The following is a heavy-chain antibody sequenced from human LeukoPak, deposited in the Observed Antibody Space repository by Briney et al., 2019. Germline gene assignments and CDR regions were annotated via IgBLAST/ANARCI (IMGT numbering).Heavy chain of an antibody. Sequence: PGGSLRLSCAASGFTFSSYGMHWVRQAPGKGLEWVAVIWYDGSSKYYADSVKGRFTISKDKSKNTLYLQMNNLRTEDTAVYYCAKDVLDAFDIWGQGTMVTVSS. J-gene: IGHJ3*02. V-gene: IGHV3-33*03. CDR3: AKDVLDAFDI. CDR2: IWYDGSSK. CDR1: GFTFSSYG.